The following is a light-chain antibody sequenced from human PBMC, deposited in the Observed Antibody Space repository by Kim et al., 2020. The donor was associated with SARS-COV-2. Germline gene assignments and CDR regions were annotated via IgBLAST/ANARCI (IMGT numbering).Light chain of an antibody. CDR1: QLGNNY. CDR2: QDT. CDR3: QAWDSTTAI. V-gene: IGLV3-1*01. Sequence: SYELTQPPSVSVSPGQTASITCSGDQLGNNYVYWYQKKPGQSPLLVLYQDTKRPSGIPERFSGSKSGNKATLTISGTQAVDEADFYCQAWDSTTAIFGGGTKVTVL. J-gene: IGLJ2*01.